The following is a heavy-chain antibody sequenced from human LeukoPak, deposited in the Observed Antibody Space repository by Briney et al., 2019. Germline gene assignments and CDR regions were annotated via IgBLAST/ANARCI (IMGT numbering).Heavy chain of an antibody. J-gene: IGHJ6*02. CDR3: ARGFRGVLEWLPLDV. CDR2: ISSSGSTI. CDR1: GFTFSDYH. D-gene: IGHD3-3*01. V-gene: IGHV3-11*01. Sequence: GGSLRLSCAASGFTFSDYHMSWIRQAPGKGLEWVSYISSSGSTIYYADSVKGRFTISRDNAKNSLYLQMNSLRAEDTAVYYCARGFRGVLEWLPLDVWGQGTTVTVSS.